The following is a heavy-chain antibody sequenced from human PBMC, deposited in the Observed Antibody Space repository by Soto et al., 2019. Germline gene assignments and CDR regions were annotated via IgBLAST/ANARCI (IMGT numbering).Heavy chain of an antibody. Sequence: QVQLVQSGAEVKKPGASVEVSCKASGYTFSSYGINWVRQAPGQGLEWMGWINPYNGHTNHAQEFQDRVTMTTDTSTTTAYMELRGLRADDTAVYYCARARRWVLTGYWEFDYWGQGTLVTVPS. D-gene: IGHD3-9*01. CDR2: INPYNGHT. CDR3: ARARRWVLTGYWEFDY. V-gene: IGHV1-18*04. CDR1: GYTFSSYG. J-gene: IGHJ4*02.